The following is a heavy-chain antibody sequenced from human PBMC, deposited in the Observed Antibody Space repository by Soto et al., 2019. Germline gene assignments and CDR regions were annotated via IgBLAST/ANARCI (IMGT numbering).Heavy chain of an antibody. D-gene: IGHD2-2*01. Sequence: PGGALRLSCAASGFTFSSYSMNWVRQAPGKGLEWVSYISSSSSTIYYADSVEGRFTISRDNAKNSLYLQMNSLRAEDTAVYYCARVGDLPSANTPPWYYYYYMDVWGKGTTVTVSS. CDR3: ARVGDLPSANTPPWYYYYYMDV. CDR2: ISSSSSTI. V-gene: IGHV3-48*01. CDR1: GFTFSSYS. J-gene: IGHJ6*03.